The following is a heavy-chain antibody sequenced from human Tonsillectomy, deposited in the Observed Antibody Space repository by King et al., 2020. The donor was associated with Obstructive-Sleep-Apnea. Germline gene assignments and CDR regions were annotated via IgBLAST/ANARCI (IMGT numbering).Heavy chain of an antibody. Sequence: QLVRSGAEVKKPWESLKISCKGSGYSFTSYWIGWVRQLPGKGLELMGISYPDDSDTRYSPSFQDQVTIQADKSISPAYLQWSRLKASDTAMYYCARRVSTNYRGMDVWGQGTTVTVSS. J-gene: IGHJ6*02. CDR3: ARRVSTNYRGMDV. CDR1: GYSFTSYW. V-gene: IGHV5-51*01. CDR2: SYPDDSDT. D-gene: IGHD2-2*01.